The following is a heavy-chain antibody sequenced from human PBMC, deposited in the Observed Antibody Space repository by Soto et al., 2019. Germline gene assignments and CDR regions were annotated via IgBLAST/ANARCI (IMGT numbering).Heavy chain of an antibody. CDR3: ANNLYTTSSSSSH. J-gene: IGHJ4*02. CDR1: GFTFSPYA. Sequence: EVQLLESGGGLVQPGGSLRLSCAASGFTFSPYAMSWVRQAPGQGQEWVSAASGTGGSTYYADSVTGRFTISRDNSKNTLYMQMNSLRAEDTAVYYWANNLYTTSSSSSHWGQGTLVTVSS. D-gene: IGHD6-6*01. V-gene: IGHV3-23*01. CDR2: ASGTGGST.